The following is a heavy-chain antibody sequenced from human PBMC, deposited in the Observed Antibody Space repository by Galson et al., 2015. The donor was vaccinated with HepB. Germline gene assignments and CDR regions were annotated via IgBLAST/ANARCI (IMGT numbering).Heavy chain of an antibody. CDR2: IKQDGSEK. J-gene: IGHJ4*02. CDR3: ASSFDYIWGSYRGGY. V-gene: IGHV3-7*01. D-gene: IGHD3-16*02. Sequence: SLRLSCAASGFTFSSYWMSWVRQAPGKGLEWVANIKQDGSEKYYVDSVKGRFTISGDNAKNSLYLQMNSLRAEDTAVYYCASSFDYIWGSYRGGYWGQGTLVTVSS. CDR1: GFTFSSYW.